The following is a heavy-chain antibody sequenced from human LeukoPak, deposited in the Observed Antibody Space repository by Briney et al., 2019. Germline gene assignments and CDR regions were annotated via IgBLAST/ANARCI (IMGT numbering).Heavy chain of an antibody. J-gene: IGHJ6*03. CDR1: GFTFSSYA. Sequence: GGSLRLSCAASGFTFSSYAMSWIRQAPGKGLEWVSYISSSGSTIYYADSVKGRFTISRDNAKNSLYLQMNSLRAEDTAVYYCARVLVGGYSYGALDYYYMDVWGKGTTVTVSS. V-gene: IGHV3-11*04. CDR3: ARVLVGGYSYGALDYYYMDV. D-gene: IGHD5-18*01. CDR2: ISSSGSTI.